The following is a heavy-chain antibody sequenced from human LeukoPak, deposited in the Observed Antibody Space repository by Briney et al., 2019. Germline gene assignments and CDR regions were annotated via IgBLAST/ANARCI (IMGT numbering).Heavy chain of an antibody. Sequence: PGGSLRLSCAASGFTFSSYWMHWVRQAPGEGLMWVSGINSDGRTTTYADSVKGRFTISRDNSKNTLYLQMNSLRAEDTAVYYCAKNRWYYDILTGSPVGAFDIWGQGTMVTVSS. D-gene: IGHD3-9*01. CDR3: AKNRWYYDILTGSPVGAFDI. CDR1: GFTFSSYW. CDR2: INSDGRTT. V-gene: IGHV3-74*01. J-gene: IGHJ3*02.